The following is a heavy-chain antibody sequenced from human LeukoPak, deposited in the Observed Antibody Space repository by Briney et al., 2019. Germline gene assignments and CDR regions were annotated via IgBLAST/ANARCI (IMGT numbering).Heavy chain of an antibody. CDR2: IRWNSGSI. J-gene: IGHJ4*02. D-gene: IGHD3-22*01. CDR3: AKSSYLDYYDSRRGYYFDY. CDR1: GFTFDDYA. Sequence: QPGRSLRLSCAASGFTFDDYAMHWVRQAPGKGLEGVSGIRWNSGSIGYADSVKGRFTISRDNAKNSLYLQMNSLRAEDTALYYCAKSSYLDYYDSRRGYYFDYWGQGTLVTVSS. V-gene: IGHV3-9*01.